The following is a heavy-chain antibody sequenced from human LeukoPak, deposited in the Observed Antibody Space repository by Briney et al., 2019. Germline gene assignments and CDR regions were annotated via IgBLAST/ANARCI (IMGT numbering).Heavy chain of an antibody. V-gene: IGHV3-21*04. Sequence: KSGGSLRLSCVVSGFTISSHSINWVRQAPGKGLEWVSSISENSKDIFYVDSVKGRFTISRDNAKNSLYLQMNSLRADDTAVYYCARDLLRGYFDYWGQGTLVTVSS. CDR3: ARDLLRGYFDY. CDR1: GFTISSHS. J-gene: IGHJ4*02. CDR2: ISENSKDI.